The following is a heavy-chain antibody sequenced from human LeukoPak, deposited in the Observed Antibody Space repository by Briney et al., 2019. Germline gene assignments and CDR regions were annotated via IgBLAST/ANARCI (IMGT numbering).Heavy chain of an antibody. Sequence: ASVKVSCKASGYTFTSYGISWVRQAPGQGLEWMGWISAYSGNTNYAQKLQGRVTMTTDTSTSTAYMELRSLGSDDTAVYYCARDRGYCTNGVCYGGYYYYYGMDVWGQGTTVTVSS. CDR1: GYTFTSYG. D-gene: IGHD2-8*01. CDR3: ARDRGYCTNGVCYGGYYYYYGMDV. J-gene: IGHJ6*02. CDR2: ISAYSGNT. V-gene: IGHV1-18*01.